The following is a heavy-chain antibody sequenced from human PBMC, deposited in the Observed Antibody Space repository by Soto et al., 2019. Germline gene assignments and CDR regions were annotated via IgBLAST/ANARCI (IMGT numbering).Heavy chain of an antibody. D-gene: IGHD3-3*01. J-gene: IGHJ6*02. CDR1: GYTFTSYG. V-gene: IGHV1-18*04. Sequence: ASVKVSCKASGYTFTSYGISWVRQAPGQGLEWMGWISAYNGNTNYAQELQGRVTMTTDTSTSTAYMELRSLRSDDTAVYYCARVKNYDFWSGYSPYGMGLWGQGTTVTVSS. CDR3: ARVKNYDFWSGYSPYGMGL. CDR2: ISAYNGNT.